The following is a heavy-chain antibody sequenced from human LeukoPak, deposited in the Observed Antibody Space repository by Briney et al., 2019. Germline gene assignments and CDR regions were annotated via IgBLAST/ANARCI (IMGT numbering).Heavy chain of an antibody. CDR1: GFIFSSYG. Sequence: GGSPRLSCAPSGFIFSSYGMHWVRQAPGEGLEWVAYIQYDGSNEQYGGSMKGRFSISRDSSKNILYLQMNSLRAEDTAVYYCARVGGAYYGSGSYYSDCWGQGTLVTVSS. V-gene: IGHV3-30*02. CDR2: IQYDGSNE. CDR3: ARVGGAYYGSGSYYSDC. D-gene: IGHD3-10*01. J-gene: IGHJ4*02.